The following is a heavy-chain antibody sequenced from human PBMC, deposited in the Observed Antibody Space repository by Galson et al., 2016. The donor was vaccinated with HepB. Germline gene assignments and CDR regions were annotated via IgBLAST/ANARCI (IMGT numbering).Heavy chain of an antibody. CDR3: AXAPLRXATISCGYXXF. D-gene: IGHD5-24*01. J-gene: IGHJ4*02. CDR1: XXXFSSYX. Sequence: RLSCAASXXXFSSYXXNWVXXAPGKGLEWVAHITYTTYNIYYADSVKGRFTISRDNSKNKLYLQMNSLRAEDTAVYYCAXAPLRXATISCGYXXFWGQGTLVTVSS. CDR2: ITYTTYNI. V-gene: IGHV3-48*01.